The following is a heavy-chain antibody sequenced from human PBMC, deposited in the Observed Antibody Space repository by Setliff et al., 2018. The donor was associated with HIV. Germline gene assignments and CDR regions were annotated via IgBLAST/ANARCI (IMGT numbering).Heavy chain of an antibody. Sequence: KPSETLSLTCAVYGGSFSGYYTNWIRQPPGKGLEWIGELSPSGTTRSSPSLKSRVTISLDTSKNQFSLKLTSVTAADTAIYYCASFLVTTVTNQDYWGQGTPVTVSS. D-gene: IGHD4-17*01. V-gene: IGHV4-34*01. J-gene: IGHJ4*02. CDR1: GGSFSGYY. CDR3: ASFLVTTVTNQDY. CDR2: LSPSGTT.